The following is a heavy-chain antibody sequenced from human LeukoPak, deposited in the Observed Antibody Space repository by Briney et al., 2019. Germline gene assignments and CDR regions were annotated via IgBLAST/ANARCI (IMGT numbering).Heavy chain of an antibody. CDR2: INHSGST. Sequence: SETLSLTCAVYGGSFSGYYWSWIRQPPGKGLEWIGEINHSGSTNYNPSLKSRVTISVDTSKNQFSLKLSSVTAADTAVYYCARDLVTMVRGVFFGYGMNVWGQGTTVTVSS. CDR3: ARDLVTMVRGVFFGYGMNV. D-gene: IGHD3-10*01. V-gene: IGHV4-34*01. CDR1: GGSFSGYY. J-gene: IGHJ6*02.